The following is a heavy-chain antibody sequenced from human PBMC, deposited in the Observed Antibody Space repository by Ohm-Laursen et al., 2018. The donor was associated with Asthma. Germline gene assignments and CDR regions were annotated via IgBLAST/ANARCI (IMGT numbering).Heavy chain of an antibody. CDR3: ARRVSQRLVTTTRLFHFDY. CDR2: IYYSGST. D-gene: IGHD4-17*01. Sequence: GTLSLTCTVSGASISSNTYYWSWIRQTPAKGLEWIGSIYYSGSTNYNPSLKSRVTISVDTSKNQFSLKLTSVTAADTAVYYCARRVSQRLVTTTRLFHFDYWGQGTLVTVSS. CDR1: GASISSNTYY. J-gene: IGHJ4*02. V-gene: IGHV4-39*01.